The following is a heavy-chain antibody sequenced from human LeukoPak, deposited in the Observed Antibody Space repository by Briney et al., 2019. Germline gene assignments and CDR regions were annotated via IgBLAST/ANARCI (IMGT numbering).Heavy chain of an antibody. D-gene: IGHD3-22*01. CDR1: GYTFTSYG. V-gene: IGHV1-18*01. J-gene: IGHJ5*02. CDR3: ARGLRVTYHYDSSAYSPYDH. CDR2: ISAYNGDT. Sequence: ASVKVSCKASGYTFTSYGISWVRQAPGQGLEWVGWISAYNGDTYYAQKFQGRVTMTTDTATTTAYMELRSLRSDDTAVFYCARGLRVTYHYDSSAYSPYDHWGQGTLVTVSS.